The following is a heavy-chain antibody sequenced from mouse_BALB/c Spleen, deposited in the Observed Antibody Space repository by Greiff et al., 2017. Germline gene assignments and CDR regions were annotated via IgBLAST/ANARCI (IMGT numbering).Heavy chain of an antibody. CDR2: IWGGGST. Sequence: QVQLKESGPGLVAPSQTLSITCTVSGFSLTDYDVSWIRQPPGKGLEWLGVIWGGGSTYYNSALKSRMSISKDNSKSQVFLKMNSLHTDDTAMYYGDKHVRLLRPGAMDYWGQGTSVTVSS. CDR3: DKHVRLLRPGAMDY. CDR1: GFSLTDYD. D-gene: IGHD1-1*01. J-gene: IGHJ4*01. V-gene: IGHV2-6-5*01.